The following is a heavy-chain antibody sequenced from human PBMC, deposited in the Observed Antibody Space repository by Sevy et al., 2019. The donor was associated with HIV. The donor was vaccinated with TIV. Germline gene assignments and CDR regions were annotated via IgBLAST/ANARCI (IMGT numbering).Heavy chain of an antibody. J-gene: IGHJ4*02. CDR2: IYDSGST. Sequence: SETRSLTCTVSGGSISSSSYYWGWIRQPPGKGLEWIGSIYDSGSTYYNPSPKSRVTISVDTSKNQFSLKLSSVTAADTAVYYCASRQTTVTTRVDYWGQGTLVTVSS. V-gene: IGHV4-39*01. D-gene: IGHD4-17*01. CDR3: ASRQTTVTTRVDY. CDR1: GGSISSSSYY.